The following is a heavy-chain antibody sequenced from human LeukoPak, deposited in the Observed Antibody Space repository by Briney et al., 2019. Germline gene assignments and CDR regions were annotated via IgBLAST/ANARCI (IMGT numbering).Heavy chain of an antibody. CDR3: ARQGWSSTAYYHIDV. Sequence: GESLKISCKGSGYSCTSYWITWVRHMPGKGLEWMGIIYPGDSDTRYSPSFEGQVTISADKSITTAYLQWTSVKASDTAMYYCARQGWSSTAYYHIDVWGKGTTVTVSS. D-gene: IGHD2-2*01. V-gene: IGHV5-51*01. J-gene: IGHJ6*03. CDR2: IYPGDSDT. CDR1: GYSCTSYW.